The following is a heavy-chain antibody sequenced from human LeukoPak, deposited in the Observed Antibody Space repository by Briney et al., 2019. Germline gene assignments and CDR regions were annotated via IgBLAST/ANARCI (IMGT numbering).Heavy chain of an antibody. V-gene: IGHV1-18*04. CDR1: GYTFSSYG. Sequence: ASVKVSCKASGYTFSSYGISWVRQAPGQGLEWMGWISAYNGNTNYAQKLQGRVTMTTDTSTSTAYMELRSLRSDDTAVSYCARDGPGIAVAGRPDPWGQGTLVTVSS. J-gene: IGHJ5*02. D-gene: IGHD6-19*01. CDR2: ISAYNGNT. CDR3: ARDGPGIAVAGRPDP.